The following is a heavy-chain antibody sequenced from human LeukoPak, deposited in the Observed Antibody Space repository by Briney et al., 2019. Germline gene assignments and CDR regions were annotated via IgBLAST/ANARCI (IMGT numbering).Heavy chain of an antibody. J-gene: IGHJ6*03. D-gene: IGHD3-10*02. CDR1: GGSISSYY. Sequence: NASETLSLTCTVSGGSISSYYWSWIRQPPGKGLERIGYIYYSGSTNYNPSLKSRVTISVDTSKNQFSLKLSSVTAADTAVYYCARGVVRRSYYMDVWGKGTTVTISS. CDR3: ARGVVRRSYYMDV. V-gene: IGHV4-59*01. CDR2: IYYSGST.